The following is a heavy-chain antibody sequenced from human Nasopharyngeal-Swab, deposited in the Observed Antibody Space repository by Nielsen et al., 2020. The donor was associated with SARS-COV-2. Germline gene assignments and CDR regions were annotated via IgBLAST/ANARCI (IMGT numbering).Heavy chain of an antibody. J-gene: IGHJ4*02. CDR2: ISVYNGNT. D-gene: IGHD6-19*01. CDR1: GYTFANYG. Sequence: ASVKVSCKASGYTFANYGVSWVRQAPGQGLEWMGWISVYNGNTGYAQNFQGRVTMTTDKSTNTGYLELRSLRSDDTAVYYCARGNGWYPDHWGQGTLVTVSS. V-gene: IGHV1-18*01. CDR3: ARGNGWYPDH.